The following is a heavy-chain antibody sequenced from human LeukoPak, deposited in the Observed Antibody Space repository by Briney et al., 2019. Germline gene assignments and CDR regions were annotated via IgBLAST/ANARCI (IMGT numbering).Heavy chain of an antibody. J-gene: IGHJ4*02. D-gene: IGHD6-13*01. CDR1: GGSISSYY. CDR3: ARRHPNSSRLSPPMYFDY. Sequence: SETLSLTCTVSGGSISSYYWSWIRQPPGKGLEWIGYIYYSGSTNYNPSLKSRVTISVDTSKNQFSLKLSSVTAADTAVYYSARRHPNSSRLSPPMYFDYWGQGTLVTVSS. V-gene: IGHV4-59*01. CDR2: IYYSGST.